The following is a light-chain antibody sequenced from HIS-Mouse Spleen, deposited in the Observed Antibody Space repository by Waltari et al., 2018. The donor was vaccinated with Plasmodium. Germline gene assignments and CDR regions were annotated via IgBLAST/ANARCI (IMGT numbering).Light chain of an antibody. V-gene: IGLV2-23*01. CDR1: SSDVGSYNL. J-gene: IGLJ2*01. Sequence: QSALTQPASVSGSPGQSITISCTGTSSDVGSYNLVSWYQQHPGKAPKPMLYEGSKRPSGVSNRFSGSKAGNTASLTSSGLQAEDEADYYCCSYAGSSTVVFGGGTKLTVL. CDR2: EGS. CDR3: CSYAGSSTVV.